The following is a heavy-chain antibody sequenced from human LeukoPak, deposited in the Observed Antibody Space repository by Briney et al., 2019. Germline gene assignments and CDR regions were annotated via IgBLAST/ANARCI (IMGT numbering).Heavy chain of an antibody. V-gene: IGHV3-7*05. J-gene: IGHJ3*02. Sequence: PGGSLRLSCAASGFTLSSHWMSWVRQAPGKGLEWVANIKEDGSDKYYMDSVKGRFTISRDNAKNSLYLQMNSLRADDTAVYYCARWGTYSNSWSGAFDIWGQGTVVTVSS. D-gene: IGHD6-13*01. CDR2: IKEDGSDK. CDR3: ARWGTYSNSWSGAFDI. CDR1: GFTLSSHW.